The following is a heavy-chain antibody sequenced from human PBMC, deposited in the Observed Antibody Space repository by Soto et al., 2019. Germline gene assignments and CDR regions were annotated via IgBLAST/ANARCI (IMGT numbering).Heavy chain of an antibody. CDR2: IYYSGST. V-gene: IGHV4-39*01. J-gene: IGHJ3*02. CDR3: ARPQLLWFGQDAFDI. CDR1: GGSISSSSYY. Sequence: QLQLQESGPGLVKPSETLSLTCTVSGGSISSSSYYWGWIRQPPGKGLEWIGSIYYSGSTYYNPSLKSRVTISVDTSKNQFSLKLSSVTAADTAVYYCARPQLLWFGQDAFDIWGQGTMVTVSS. D-gene: IGHD3-10*01.